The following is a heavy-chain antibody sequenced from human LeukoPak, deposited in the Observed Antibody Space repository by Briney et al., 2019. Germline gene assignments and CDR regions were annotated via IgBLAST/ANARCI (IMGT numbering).Heavy chain of an antibody. Sequence: ASVKVSCKASGYTFTSYGISWVRQAPGQGLEWMGWINPNSGGTNHAQKFQGRVTMTRDTSISTAYMELSRLRSDDTAVYYCARGLQGREGTWGQGTLVTVSS. J-gene: IGHJ5*02. CDR3: ARGLQGREGT. CDR1: GYTFTSYG. V-gene: IGHV1-2*02. CDR2: INPNSGGT. D-gene: IGHD5-24*01.